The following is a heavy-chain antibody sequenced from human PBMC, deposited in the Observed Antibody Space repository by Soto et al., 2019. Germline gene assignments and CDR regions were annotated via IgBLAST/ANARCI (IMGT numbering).Heavy chain of an antibody. CDR1: GFTFSSYG. Sequence: QVQLVESGGGVVQPGRSLRLSCAASGFTFSSYGMHWVRQAPGKGLEWVAVIWYDGSYKYYADSVTGRFTISRDNSKSILFLQMNSLRAEDTAIYFCARDRGGGDAFDYWGQGTLVTVSS. CDR2: IWYDGSYK. V-gene: IGHV3-33*01. J-gene: IGHJ4*02. CDR3: ARDRGGGDAFDY. D-gene: IGHD2-21*01.